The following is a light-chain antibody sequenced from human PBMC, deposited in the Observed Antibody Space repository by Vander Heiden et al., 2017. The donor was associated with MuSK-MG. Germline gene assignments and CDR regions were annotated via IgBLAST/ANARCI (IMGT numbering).Light chain of an antibody. Sequence: QSVLTQPPSASGTPGQRVTISCSGSSSNIGSNTVNWYHKLPGTAPNLLILRDNKRPSGVPDRFSGSTSGTSAFPATRGLPSEDEADYYCSAWADSLNGSWVFGGGTKLTVL. CDR1: SSNIGSNT. V-gene: IGLV1-44*01. CDR3: SAWADSLNGSWV. J-gene: IGLJ3*02. CDR2: RDN.